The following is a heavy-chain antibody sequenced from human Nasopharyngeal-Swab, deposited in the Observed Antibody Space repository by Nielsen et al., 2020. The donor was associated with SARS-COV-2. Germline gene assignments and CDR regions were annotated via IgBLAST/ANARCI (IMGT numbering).Heavy chain of an antibody. V-gene: IGHV3-23*01. D-gene: IGHD1-1*01. Sequence: GGSLRLSCAASGFTFSSYAMSWVRQAPGKGLEWVSAISGSGGSTYYADSVKGRFTISRDNSKNTLYLQMNSLRAEDTAVYYCATSLGGHDDWNFDLWGRGTLVTVSS. CDR2: ISGSGGST. J-gene: IGHJ2*01. CDR1: GFTFSSYA. CDR3: ATSLGGHDDWNFDL.